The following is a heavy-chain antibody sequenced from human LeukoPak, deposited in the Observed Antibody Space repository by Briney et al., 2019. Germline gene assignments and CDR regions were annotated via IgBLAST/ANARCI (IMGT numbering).Heavy chain of an antibody. D-gene: IGHD3-9*01. V-gene: IGHV4-59*12. CDR3: ARDPGAYDILTGYSHTFDY. CDR2: IYYSGST. J-gene: IGHJ4*02. Sequence: SETLSLTCTVSGGSISSYYWSWIRQPPGKGLEWIGYIYYSGSTNYNPSLKSRVTISVDTSKNQFSLKLSSVTAADTAVYYCARDPGAYDILTGYSHTFDYWGQGTLVTVSS. CDR1: GGSISSYY.